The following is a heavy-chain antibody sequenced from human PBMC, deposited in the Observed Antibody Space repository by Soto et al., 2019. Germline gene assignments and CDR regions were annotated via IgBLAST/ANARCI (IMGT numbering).Heavy chain of an antibody. J-gene: IGHJ6*02. D-gene: IGHD4-17*01. CDR2: IIPIFGTA. Sequence: QVQLVQSGAEVKKPGSSVKVSCKASGGTFSSYAISWVRQATGQVLEWMGGIIPIFGTANYAQKFQGRVTITADESTSTAYMEQSSLRSQDTAVYYCARDPSYYGDYDGDYNGMYVWGQGTTVTVSS. V-gene: IGHV1-69*01. CDR1: GGTFSSYA. CDR3: ARDPSYYGDYDGDYNGMYV.